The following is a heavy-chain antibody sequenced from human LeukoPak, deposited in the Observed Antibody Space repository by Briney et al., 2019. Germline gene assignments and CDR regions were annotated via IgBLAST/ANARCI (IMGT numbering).Heavy chain of an antibody. V-gene: IGHV4-34*01. J-gene: IGHJ4*02. D-gene: IGHD2-15*01. CDR3: ARVCGGGSCYSY. CDR1: GGSFSGYY. Sequence: SETLSLTCAVYGGSFSGYYWSWIRQPPGKGLEWIGEINHSGSTNYNPSLKSRVTISVDTSKNQFSLKLSSVTAADTAVYYCARVCGGGSCYSYRGQGTLVTVSS. CDR2: INHSGST.